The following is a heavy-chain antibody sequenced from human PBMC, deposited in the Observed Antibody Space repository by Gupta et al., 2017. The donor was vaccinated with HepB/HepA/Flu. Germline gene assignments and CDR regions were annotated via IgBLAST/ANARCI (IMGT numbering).Heavy chain of an antibody. CDR2: IYHSGST. Sequence: VQLQESGPGLVKPSGTLSLTCAVSGASISDTDWWSWVRQPPGKGLEWIGEIYHSGSTTYNPSLKTRVSISVDMSKNQFSLRLMSVTAADTAVYYCARVSAMVSISPTVAGRGEWYYFDYWGQGTLVTVSS. CDR3: ARVSAMVSISPTVAGRGEWYYFDY. CDR1: GASISDTDW. D-gene: IGHD2-8*01. V-gene: IGHV4-4*02. J-gene: IGHJ4*02.